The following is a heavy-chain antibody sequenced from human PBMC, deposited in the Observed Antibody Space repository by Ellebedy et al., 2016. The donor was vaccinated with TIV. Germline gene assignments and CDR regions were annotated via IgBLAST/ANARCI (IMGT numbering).Heavy chain of an antibody. Sequence: GESLKISCAASGFTFSSYSMNWVRQAPGKGLEWVSYISSSSSTIYYADSVKGRFTVSRDNSKNTLYLQINSLRAEDTAVYYCAKDIIDEYSSSWYGAFDIWGQGTMVTVSS. J-gene: IGHJ3*02. CDR1: GFTFSSYS. D-gene: IGHD6-13*01. V-gene: IGHV3-48*01. CDR2: ISSSSSTI. CDR3: AKDIIDEYSSSWYGAFDI.